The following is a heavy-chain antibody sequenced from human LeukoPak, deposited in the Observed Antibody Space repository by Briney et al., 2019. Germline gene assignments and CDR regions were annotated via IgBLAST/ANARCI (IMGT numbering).Heavy chain of an antibody. V-gene: IGHV1-69*01. CDR2: IIPIFGTA. D-gene: IGHD6-19*01. CDR3: ARDGVAVAGTED. CDR1: GGTFTSYA. Sequence: SVKVSCKASGGTFTSYAISWVRQAPGQGLGWMGGIIPIFGTATYAQKFQGRVTITADESTSTAYMELSSLRSEDTAVYYCARDGVAVAGTEDWGQGTLVTVSS. J-gene: IGHJ4*02.